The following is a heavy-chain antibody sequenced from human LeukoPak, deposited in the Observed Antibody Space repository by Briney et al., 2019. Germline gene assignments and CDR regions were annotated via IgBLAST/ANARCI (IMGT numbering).Heavy chain of an antibody. CDR1: GFTFSDYW. Sequence: GGSLRLSCEASGFTFSDYWMSGVRQAPGKGVEWVANINHDGRETYYVDSVKGRFTISRDNAKNSLFLQMNSLRVEDTAVYYCARAGGPGTVDYWGQGTLLTVSS. J-gene: IGHJ4*02. CDR2: INHDGRET. CDR3: ARAGGPGTVDY. V-gene: IGHV3-7*03. D-gene: IGHD1-26*01.